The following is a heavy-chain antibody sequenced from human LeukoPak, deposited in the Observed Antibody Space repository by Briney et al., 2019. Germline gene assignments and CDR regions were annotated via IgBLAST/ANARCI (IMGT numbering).Heavy chain of an antibody. V-gene: IGHV4-59*12. D-gene: IGHD2-15*01. J-gene: IGHJ4*02. CDR3: ARGGYCSGGSCYSYFDY. CDR2: IYSSGST. CDR1: GGSIRGYY. Sequence: PSETLSLTCNVSGGSIRGYYWSWIRQPPGKGPEWIGYIYSSGSTNYNPSLKSRVTISVDTSKNQFSLKLSSVTAADTAVYYCARGGYCSGGSCYSYFDYWGQGTLVTVSS.